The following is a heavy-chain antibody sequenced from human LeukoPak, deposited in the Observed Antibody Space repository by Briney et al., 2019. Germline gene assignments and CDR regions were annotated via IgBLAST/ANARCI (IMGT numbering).Heavy chain of an antibody. CDR1: GFTFSNYA. Sequence: PGGSLRLSCAASGFTFSNYAMSWVRQAPWKGLEWVSAIGGCGVTTYYADSLKGRFTISRDNSKNTLYLQMNSLRAEDTAVYYCAKAVECSGGSCPGSYTSYGMDVWGQGTTVTVSS. V-gene: IGHV3-23*01. CDR2: IGGCGVTT. CDR3: AKAVECSGGSCPGSYTSYGMDV. D-gene: IGHD2-15*01. J-gene: IGHJ6*02.